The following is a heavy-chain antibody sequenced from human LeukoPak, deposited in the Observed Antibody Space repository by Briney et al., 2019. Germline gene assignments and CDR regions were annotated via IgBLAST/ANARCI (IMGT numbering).Heavy chain of an antibody. D-gene: IGHD6-19*01. Sequence: SETLSLTCTVSGGSISSSSYYWGWIRQPPGKGLEWIGSIYYSGSTYYNPSLKSRVTISVDTSMNQFSLKLSSVTAADTAVYYCARHVYSSGWYATNWGQGTLVIVSS. V-gene: IGHV4-39*01. J-gene: IGHJ4*02. CDR2: IYYSGST. CDR3: ARHVYSSGWYATN. CDR1: GGSISSSSYY.